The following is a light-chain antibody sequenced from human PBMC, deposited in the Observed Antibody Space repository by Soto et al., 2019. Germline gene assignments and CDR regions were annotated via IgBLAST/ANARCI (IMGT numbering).Light chain of an antibody. CDR2: EVS. V-gene: IGLV2-14*01. CDR3: SSYTSSSPFV. Sequence: QSARTQPASVSGSPGQSITISCTGTSSDVGGYNYVSWYQHHPGKAPKLMIYEVSNRPSGVSNRFSGSKSGNTASLTISGLQAEDEADYYCSSYTSSSPFVFGTGTKLTVL. CDR1: SSDVGGYNY. J-gene: IGLJ1*01.